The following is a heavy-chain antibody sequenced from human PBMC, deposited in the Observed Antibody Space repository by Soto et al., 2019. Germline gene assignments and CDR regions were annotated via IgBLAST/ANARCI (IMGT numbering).Heavy chain of an antibody. CDR1: GYSFTSYW. Sequence: PGESLKISCKGSGYSFTSYWISWVRQMPGKGLEWMGRIDPSDSYTNYSPSFQGHVTISADKSISTANLQWSSLKASDTAMYYCARHHAASGYCSSTSCWAYGMDVWGQGTTVTVSS. CDR3: ARHHAASGYCSSTSCWAYGMDV. V-gene: IGHV5-10-1*01. D-gene: IGHD2-2*03. J-gene: IGHJ6*02. CDR2: IDPSDSYT.